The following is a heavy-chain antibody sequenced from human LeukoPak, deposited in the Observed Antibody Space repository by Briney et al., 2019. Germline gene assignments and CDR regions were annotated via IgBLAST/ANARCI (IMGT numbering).Heavy chain of an antibody. J-gene: IGHJ4*02. CDR2: ISYDGSNK. Sequence: GESLRLSCAASGFTFSSYGMHWVRQAPGKGLEWVAVISYDGSNKYYADSVKGRFTISRDNSKNTLYLQMNSLRAEDTAVYYCAKDDSGSFDYWGQGTLVTVSS. D-gene: IGHD3-22*01. CDR3: AKDDSGSFDY. CDR1: GFTFSSYG. V-gene: IGHV3-30*18.